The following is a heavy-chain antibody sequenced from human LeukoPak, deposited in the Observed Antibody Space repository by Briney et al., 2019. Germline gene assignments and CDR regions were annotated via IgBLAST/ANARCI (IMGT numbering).Heavy chain of an antibody. Sequence: NPSQTLSLTCTVSGGSISSGGYYWSWIRQPPGKGLEWIGYIYHSGSTYYNPSLKSRVTISVDRSKDQFSLKLSSVTAADTAVYYCARGSSYDFWSGYPNYFDYWGQGTLVTVSS. J-gene: IGHJ4*02. CDR3: ARGSSYDFWSGYPNYFDY. CDR1: GGSISSGGYY. CDR2: IYHSGST. D-gene: IGHD3-3*01. V-gene: IGHV4-30-2*01.